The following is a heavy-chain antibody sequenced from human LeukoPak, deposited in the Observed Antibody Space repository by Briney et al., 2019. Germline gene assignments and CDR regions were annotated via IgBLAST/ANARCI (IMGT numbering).Heavy chain of an antibody. Sequence: SETLSLTCAVSGGSISSGGYSWSWIRQPPGKGLEWIGYIYHSGSTYYNPSLKSRVTISVDRSKNQFSLKLSSVTAADTAVYYCARAAWYCSGGSCYSEYFDYWGQGTLVTVSS. D-gene: IGHD2-15*01. CDR1: GGSISSGGYS. CDR2: IYHSGST. J-gene: IGHJ4*02. V-gene: IGHV4-30-2*01. CDR3: ARAAWYCSGGSCYSEYFDY.